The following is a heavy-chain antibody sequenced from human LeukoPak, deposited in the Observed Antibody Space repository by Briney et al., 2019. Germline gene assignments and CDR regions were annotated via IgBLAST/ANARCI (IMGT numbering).Heavy chain of an antibody. Sequence: PGGSLRLSCAASELAFSGYWMSWVRQAPGKGLEWVSSISSSSSYIYYADSVKGRFTISRDNAKNSLYLQMNSLRAEDTAVYYCARGGRGYSYGFPGGDYWGQGTLVTVSS. CDR3: ARGGRGYSYGFPGGDY. D-gene: IGHD5-18*01. J-gene: IGHJ4*02. CDR2: ISSSSSYI. CDR1: ELAFSGYW. V-gene: IGHV3-21*01.